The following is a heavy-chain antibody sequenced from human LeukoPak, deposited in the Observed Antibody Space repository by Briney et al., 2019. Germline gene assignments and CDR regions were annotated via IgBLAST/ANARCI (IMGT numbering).Heavy chain of an antibody. CDR3: ARGYGKKFYFEY. CDR2: IGTAGET. J-gene: IGHJ4*02. V-gene: IGHV3-13*01. CDR1: EFTFTSYD. Sequence: GGSLRLSCVASEFTFTSYDMHWVRQVTGKGLEWVSGIGTAGETFYAASVKSRFTISTENARNSFYLQMNSLRTGETAVYYCARGYGKKFYFEYWGQGTLVAVSS. D-gene: IGHD4-17*01.